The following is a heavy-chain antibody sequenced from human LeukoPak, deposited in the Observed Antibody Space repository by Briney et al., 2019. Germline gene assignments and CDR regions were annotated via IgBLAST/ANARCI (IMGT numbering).Heavy chain of an antibody. CDR1: GGSISSYY. CDR2: MNYSGST. Sequence: SGTLSLTCTVSGGSISSYYWSWIGQSPGEGLVWIVDMNYSGSTNYNPSLKSRVTISLDTSKKQFSLKRSSVTAADTAVYYCARAGRFVSRVYYYYYIDIWGIGTTVTVSS. J-gene: IGHJ6*03. V-gene: IGHV4-59*01. D-gene: IGHD3-16*01. CDR3: ARAGRFVSRVYYYYYIDI.